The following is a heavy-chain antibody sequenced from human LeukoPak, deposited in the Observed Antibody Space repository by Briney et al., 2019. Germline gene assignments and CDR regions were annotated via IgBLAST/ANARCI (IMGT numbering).Heavy chain of an antibody. CDR3: ARDLGKWEPQDY. CDR2: IKQDGSEK. V-gene: IGHV3-7*01. J-gene: IGHJ4*02. CDR1: GFTFSNYW. Sequence: GGSLRLYCAASGFTFSNYWMNWVRHAPGKGLEWAANIKQDGSEKYFLGSVTGRFIISRDSAKNSLYLQMNSLRAEDTAIFFSARDLGKWEPQDYWGQGTLVTVSS. D-gene: IGHD1-26*01.